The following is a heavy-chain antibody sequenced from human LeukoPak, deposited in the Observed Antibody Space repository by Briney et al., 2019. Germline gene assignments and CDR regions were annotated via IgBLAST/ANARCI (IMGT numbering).Heavy chain of an antibody. J-gene: IGHJ4*02. CDR2: ISSSSSYI. CDR1: GFTFSSYS. Sequence: GGSLRLSCAASGFTFSSYSMNWVRRAPGKGLEWVSSISSSSSYIYYADSVKGRFTISRDNAKNSLYLQMNSLRAEDTAVYYCAREGVARYYYDSSGYFFDYWGQGTLVTVSS. CDR3: AREGVARYYYDSSGYFFDY. V-gene: IGHV3-21*01. D-gene: IGHD3-22*01.